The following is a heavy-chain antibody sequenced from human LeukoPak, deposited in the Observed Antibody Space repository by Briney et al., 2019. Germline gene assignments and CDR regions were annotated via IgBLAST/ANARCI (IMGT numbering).Heavy chain of an antibody. V-gene: IGHV7-4-1*02. J-gene: IGHJ4*02. CDR1: GYPFSNYV. CDR3: ARNFASDSSLIDY. CDR2: IDTHTGNP. Sequence: WASVKVSCQASGYPFSNYVMNWVRQVPGQGPEWMGWIDTHTGNPTYAQGFTGRFVFSSDTSVSTAYMQINNLKTEDTALYYCARNFASDSSLIDYWGQGTLVTVSS. D-gene: IGHD2-21*01.